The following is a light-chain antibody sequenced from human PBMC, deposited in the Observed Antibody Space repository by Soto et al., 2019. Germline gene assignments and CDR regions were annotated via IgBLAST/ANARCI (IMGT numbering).Light chain of an antibody. V-gene: IGLV2-8*01. CDR3: ISYAGNHNLV. CDR1: SSDVGAYIY. Sequence: QPVLTQPPSASGSPGQSVTISCTGTSSDVGAYIYVSWYQQHPGTAPKLIIYEVNKRPSGVPDRFSGSRSGNTASLTVSGLQPEDAADYYCISYAGNHNLVFGGGTKVTVL. J-gene: IGLJ2*01. CDR2: EVN.